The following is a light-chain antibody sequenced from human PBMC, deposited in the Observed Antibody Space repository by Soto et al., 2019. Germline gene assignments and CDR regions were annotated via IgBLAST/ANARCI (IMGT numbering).Light chain of an antibody. CDR3: SSYAGSILYV. CDR1: SSDVGGYNY. CDR2: EVS. V-gene: IGLV2-8*01. Sequence: LTQPPSASGSPGQSVTISCTGTSSDVGGYNYVSWYQQHPGKAPKLMIYEVSKRPSGVPDRFSGSKSGNTASLTVSGLQAEDEADYYCSSYAGSILYVFGTGTKVTVL. J-gene: IGLJ1*01.